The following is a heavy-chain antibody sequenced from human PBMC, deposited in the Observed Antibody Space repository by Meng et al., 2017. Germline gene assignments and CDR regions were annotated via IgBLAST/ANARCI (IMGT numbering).Heavy chain of an antibody. CDR2: IIPIFGTA. CDR1: GGTFSSYA. V-gene: IGHV1-69*06. CDR3: ARDKSEGTMVRGAKHRNNWFDP. J-gene: IGHJ5*02. Sequence: SVKVSCKASGGTFSSYAISWVRQAPGQGLEWMGGIIPIFGTANYAQKFQGRVTITADKSTSTAYMELSSLRSDDTAVYYCARDKSEGTMVRGAKHRNNWFDPWGQGTLVTVSS. D-gene: IGHD3-10*01.